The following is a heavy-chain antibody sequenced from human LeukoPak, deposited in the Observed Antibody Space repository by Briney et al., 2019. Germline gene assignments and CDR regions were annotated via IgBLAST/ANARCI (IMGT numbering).Heavy chain of an antibody. D-gene: IGHD6-13*01. V-gene: IGHV4-39*01. CDR3: ARRAGTTAGRYFDY. CDR2: IHYSGSP. CDR1: GGSISSASYY. Sequence: SETLSLTGTVSGGSISSASYYWGWIRQPPGKGLEWIGNIHYSGSPFYKPSLKSRVNISVDTSKNQFSGKLNSVTAADTAVYYCARRAGTTAGRYFDYWGQGTLVTVSS. J-gene: IGHJ4*02.